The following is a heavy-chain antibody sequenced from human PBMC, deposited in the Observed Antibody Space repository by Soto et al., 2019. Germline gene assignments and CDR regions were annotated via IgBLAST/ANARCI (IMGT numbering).Heavy chain of an antibody. CDR1: GGTFSSYA. J-gene: IGHJ6*02. CDR3: TKASSDRHHMDV. CDR2: IIPIFGTA. V-gene: IGHV1-69*06. Sequence: SVKVSCKASGGTFSSYAISWVRQAPGQGLEWMGGIIPIFGTANYAQKFQGRVTITADKSTSTAYMELSSLRSEDTAVYYCTKASSDRHHMDVWGQGTTVTVSS.